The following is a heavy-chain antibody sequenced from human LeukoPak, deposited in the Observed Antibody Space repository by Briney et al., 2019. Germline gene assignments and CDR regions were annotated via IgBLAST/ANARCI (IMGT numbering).Heavy chain of an antibody. D-gene: IGHD2-2*01. CDR3: TKDRVGYCTGTGCSTDGFDI. CDR1: GFTFDDYA. CDR2: ISWNSGRI. J-gene: IGHJ3*02. Sequence: GRSLRLSCAASGFTFDDYAIHWVRQGPGKGLEWVSGISWNSGRIGYADSVKGRFTISRDNSKNTLSLQMNSLRVEDTAVYYCTKDRVGYCTGTGCSTDGFDIWGQGTLVTVSS. V-gene: IGHV3-9*01.